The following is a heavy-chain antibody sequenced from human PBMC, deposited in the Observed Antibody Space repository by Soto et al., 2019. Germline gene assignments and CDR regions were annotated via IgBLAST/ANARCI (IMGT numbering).Heavy chain of an antibody. Sequence: SETLSLTCTVSGGSISSYHWSWIRQPPGKGLEWIGYIYYSWSTNYNPSLKSRVTISVDTSENQFSLKLSSVTAADTAVYYCARDDSSGLSDWFDPWGQGTLVTVSS. D-gene: IGHD6-19*01. CDR1: GGSISSYH. CDR2: IYYSWST. CDR3: ARDDSSGLSDWFDP. J-gene: IGHJ5*02. V-gene: IGHV4-59*01.